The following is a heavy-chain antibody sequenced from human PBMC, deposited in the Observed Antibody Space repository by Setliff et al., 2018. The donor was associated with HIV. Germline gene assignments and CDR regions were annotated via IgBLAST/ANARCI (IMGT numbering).Heavy chain of an antibody. CDR1: GFTLDDYA. Sequence: PGGSMRLSCAASGFTLDDYAMSWVRQVPGKGLEWVSGINWNGASTGYADSVKGRFTISRDNAKNSLYLQMNSLRAEDTALYYCARDQIYYDSRYYYYMDVWGKGTTVTVSS. D-gene: IGHD3-22*01. V-gene: IGHV3-20*04. CDR3: ARDQIYYDSRYYYYMDV. J-gene: IGHJ6*03. CDR2: INWNGAST.